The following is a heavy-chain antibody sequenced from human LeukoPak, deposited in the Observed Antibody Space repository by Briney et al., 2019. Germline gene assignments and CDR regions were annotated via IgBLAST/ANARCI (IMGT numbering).Heavy chain of an antibody. CDR3: ARARWDRPRYFDY. Sequence: ASVKVSRKASGYTLTGYYMHWVRQAPGQGLEWMGWINPNSGGAIYAQKFQGRVTLTWVTSISTAYMELSRLRSDDTAVYYCARARWDRPRYFDYWGQGTLVTVSS. CDR1: GYTLTGYY. J-gene: IGHJ4*02. D-gene: IGHD1-26*01. CDR2: INPNSGGA. V-gene: IGHV1-2*02.